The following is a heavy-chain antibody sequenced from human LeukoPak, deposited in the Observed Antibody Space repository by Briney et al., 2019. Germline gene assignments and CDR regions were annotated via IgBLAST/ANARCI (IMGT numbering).Heavy chain of an antibody. J-gene: IGHJ4*02. Sequence: PGGSLRLSCAASGFTFSNFVMHWVRQAPGKGLEWVAVISYDGSNKYYADSVKGRSTISRDNSKNTLFLQMISLRSEDTAMYYCAKSSGSLTDYWGRGTLVTVSS. CDR3: AKSSGSLTDY. D-gene: IGHD3-10*01. V-gene: IGHV3-30*18. CDR2: ISYDGSNK. CDR1: GFTFSNFV.